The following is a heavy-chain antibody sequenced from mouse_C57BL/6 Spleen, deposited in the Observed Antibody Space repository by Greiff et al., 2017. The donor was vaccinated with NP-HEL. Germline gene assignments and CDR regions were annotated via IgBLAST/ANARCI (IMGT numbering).Heavy chain of an antibody. D-gene: IGHD2-2*01. CDR3: ARGGGYLLAMDY. V-gene: IGHV3-6*01. J-gene: IGHJ4*01. CDR2: ISYDGSN. CDR1: GYSITSGYY. Sequence: DVQLQESGPGLVKPSQSLSLTCSVTGYSITSGYYWNWIRQFPGNKLEWMGYISYDGSNNYNPSLKNRISITRDTSKNQFFLKLNSVTTEDTATYYCARGGGYLLAMDYWGQGTSVTVSS.